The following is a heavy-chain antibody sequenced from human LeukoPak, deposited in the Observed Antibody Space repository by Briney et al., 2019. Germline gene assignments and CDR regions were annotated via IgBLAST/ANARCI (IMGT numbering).Heavy chain of an antibody. J-gene: IGHJ5*02. V-gene: IGHV4-34*01. D-gene: IGHD2-2*01. CDR1: GGSFSGYY. CDR3: ARRKRSGCSSTSCLLNWFDP. Sequence: SETLSLTCAGYGGSFSGYYWSWIRQPPGKGLEWIGEINHSGSTNYNPSLKSRVTISVDTSKNQFSLKLSSVTAADTAVYYCARRKRSGCSSTSCLLNWFDPWGQGTLVTVSS. CDR2: INHSGST.